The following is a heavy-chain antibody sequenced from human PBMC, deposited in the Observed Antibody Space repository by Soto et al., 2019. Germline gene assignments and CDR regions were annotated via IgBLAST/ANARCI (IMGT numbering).Heavy chain of an antibody. Sequence: QVQLVQSGAEVKKPGSSVKVSCKASGGTFSRYTFTWVRQAPGQGLEWMGRIIPILDIPNYAQNFQGRVTISAQKSTSTAYMELSSLTSDDTAGYYCASHFTGVLVLGTSPPGGDNYGWDVWGQGTTVTVSS. CDR3: ASHFTGVLVLGTSPPGGDNYGWDV. V-gene: IGHV1-69*02. J-gene: IGHJ6*02. CDR1: GGTFSRYT. D-gene: IGHD2-8*02. CDR2: IIPILDIP.